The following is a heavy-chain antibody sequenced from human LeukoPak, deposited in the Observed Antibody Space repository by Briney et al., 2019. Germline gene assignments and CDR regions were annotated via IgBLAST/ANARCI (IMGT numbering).Heavy chain of an antibody. CDR1: GFTFSSYG. CDR2: IRYDGSNK. CDR3: AKDSIDGDVLRFLEWLFNHYFDY. Sequence: AGSLRLSCAASGFTFSSYGMHWVRQAPRKGLAWVAFIRYDGSNKYYAHSVKGRFTISRDNSKNTLYLQMNSLRAEDTAVYYCAKDSIDGDVLRFLEWLFNHYFDYWGQGTLVTVSS. D-gene: IGHD3-3*01. J-gene: IGHJ4*02. V-gene: IGHV3-30*02.